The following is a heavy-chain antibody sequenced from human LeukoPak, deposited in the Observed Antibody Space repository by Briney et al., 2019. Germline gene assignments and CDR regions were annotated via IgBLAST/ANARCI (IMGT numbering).Heavy chain of an antibody. Sequence: PSQTLSLTCTVSGGSISSGNYYWSWIRQPAGKGLEWIGRIYTSGSTNYSPSLKSRVTISVDTSKNQFSLKLSSVTAADTAVYYCARLRDRGLFDYWGQGTLVPVSS. J-gene: IGHJ4*02. D-gene: IGHD5-12*01. CDR3: ARLRDRGLFDY. CDR2: IYTSGST. CDR1: GGSISSGNYY. V-gene: IGHV4-61*02.